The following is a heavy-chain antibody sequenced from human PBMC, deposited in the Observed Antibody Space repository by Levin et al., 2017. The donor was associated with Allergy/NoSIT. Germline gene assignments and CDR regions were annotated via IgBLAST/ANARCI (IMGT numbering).Heavy chain of an antibody. CDR2: IYSGGNT. Sequence: TGGSLRLSCAASGFSVSSNYMTWVRQAPGKGLEWVSVIYSGGNTYYGDSVKDRFTISRDDSANTLYLQMNNLIVEDTAVYYCARADGYNSGWFGYYYYGMDVWGQGTTVTVSS. D-gene: IGHD6-19*01. V-gene: IGHV3-66*01. CDR1: GFSVSSNY. J-gene: IGHJ6*02. CDR3: ARADGYNSGWFGYYYYGMDV.